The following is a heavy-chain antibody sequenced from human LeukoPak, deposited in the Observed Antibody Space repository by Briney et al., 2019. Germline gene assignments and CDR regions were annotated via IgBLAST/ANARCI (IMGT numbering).Heavy chain of an antibody. Sequence: ASVKVSCKASGGTFSSYAISWVRQAPGQGLEWMGRIIPIFGTANYAQKFQGRVTITTDESTSTAYMELSSLRSEDAAVYYCARDAAVAGDYWGQGTLVTVSS. CDR1: GGTFSSYA. V-gene: IGHV1-69*05. D-gene: IGHD6-19*01. CDR2: IIPIFGTA. J-gene: IGHJ4*02. CDR3: ARDAAVAGDY.